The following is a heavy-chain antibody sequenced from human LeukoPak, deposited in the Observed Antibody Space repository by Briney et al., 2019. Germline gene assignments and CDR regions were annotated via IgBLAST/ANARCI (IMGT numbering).Heavy chain of an antibody. J-gene: IGHJ4*02. D-gene: IGHD3-3*02. Sequence: ASAKVSCKASGYTFTSYGISWVRQAPGQGLEWMGWISAHNGNTNYAQKIQGRVTMTTDTSTSTAYMELRSLRFDDTAVYYCARDRNYHFWSGYLMFDYWGQGTLVTVSS. V-gene: IGHV1-18*01. CDR2: ISAHNGNT. CDR1: GYTFTSYG. CDR3: ARDRNYHFWSGYLMFDY.